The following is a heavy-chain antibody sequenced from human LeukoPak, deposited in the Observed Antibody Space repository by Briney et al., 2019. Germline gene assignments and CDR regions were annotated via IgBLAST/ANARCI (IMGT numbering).Heavy chain of an antibody. J-gene: IGHJ6*02. CDR1: GFTFSSYA. Sequence: GGSLRLSCAASGFTFSSYAMSWVRQAPGKGLEWVSAISGSGGSTYYADSVKGRFTISRDNSKNTLYLQMNSLRAEDTAVYYCARVEGYSYGSYYYYYGMDVWDQGTTVTVSS. V-gene: IGHV3-23*01. CDR2: ISGSGGST. CDR3: ARVEGYSYGSYYYYYGMDV. D-gene: IGHD5-18*01.